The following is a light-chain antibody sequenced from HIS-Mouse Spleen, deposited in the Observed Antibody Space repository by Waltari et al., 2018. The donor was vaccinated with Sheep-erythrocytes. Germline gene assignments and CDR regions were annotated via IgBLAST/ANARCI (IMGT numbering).Light chain of an antibody. V-gene: IGLV2-14*01. CDR2: EVI. J-gene: IGLJ2*01. CDR1: SSDVGGYNY. CDR3: SSYTSSSTLVV. Sequence: QSALTQPASVSGSPGQSITISCTGTSSDVGGYNYVSWYQQHPGKAPKLMIYEVINRHVGVSNRFTGSKSGNTGSLTISGLQAEDEADYYCSSYTSSSTLVVFGGGTKLTVL.